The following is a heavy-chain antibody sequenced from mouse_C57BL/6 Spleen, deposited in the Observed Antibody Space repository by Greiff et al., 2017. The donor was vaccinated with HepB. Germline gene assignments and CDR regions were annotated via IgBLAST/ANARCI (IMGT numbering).Heavy chain of an antibody. V-gene: IGHV1-82*01. Sequence: QVQLQQSGPELVKPGASVKISCKASGYAFSSSWMNWVKQRPGKGLEWIGRIYPGDGDTNYNGKFKGKATLTADKSSSTAYMQLSSLTSEDSAVYFCSRRRYGDGYPRYFDVWGTGTTVTVSS. CDR1: GYAFSSSW. D-gene: IGHD2-3*01. CDR3: SRRRYGDGYPRYFDV. CDR2: IYPGDGDT. J-gene: IGHJ1*03.